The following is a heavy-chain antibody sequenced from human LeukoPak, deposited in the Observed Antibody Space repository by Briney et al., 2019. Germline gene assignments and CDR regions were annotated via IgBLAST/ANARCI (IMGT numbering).Heavy chain of an antibody. CDR3: ARDRTGDGWFDP. V-gene: IGHV1-2*06. Sequence: ASVKVSCTASGYTFTSYYMHWVRQAPGQGLEWMGRINPNSGGTNYAQKFQGRVTMTRDTSISTAYMELSRLRSDDTAVYYCARDRTGDGWFDPWGQGTLVTVSS. CDR1: GYTFTSYY. CDR2: INPNSGGT. J-gene: IGHJ5*02. D-gene: IGHD7-27*01.